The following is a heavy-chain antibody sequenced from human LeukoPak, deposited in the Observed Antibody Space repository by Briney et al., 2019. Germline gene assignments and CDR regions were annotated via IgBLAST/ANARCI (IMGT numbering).Heavy chain of an antibody. D-gene: IGHD3-22*01. CDR1: GGPISSYY. Sequence: KPSETLSLTCTVSGGPISSYYWSWTRQPPGKGLEYIGYIYYSGNTNYNPSLKSRVTIPVDTSKNQLSLKLSSVTAADTAVYYCGRYSKYLDSSAYYVNHWGQEISVTVSS. V-gene: IGHV4-59*01. CDR2: IYYSGNT. CDR3: GRYSKYLDSSAYYVNH. J-gene: IGHJ5*02.